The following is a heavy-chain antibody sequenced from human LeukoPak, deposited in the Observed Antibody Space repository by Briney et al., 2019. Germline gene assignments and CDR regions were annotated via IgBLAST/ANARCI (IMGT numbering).Heavy chain of an antibody. CDR2: TSGRGGST. Sequence: GGSLRLSCAASGFTFSSYAMIWVRQAPGKGLEWFSGTSGRGGSTYDADSVKGRFTISRDNSRNTLYLQMNSLRAEDTAVYYCAKAYGDYVWGSYRYYYFDYWGQGTLVTVSS. V-gene: IGHV3-23*01. CDR1: GFTFSSYA. D-gene: IGHD3-16*02. CDR3: AKAYGDYVWGSYRYYYFDY. J-gene: IGHJ4*02.